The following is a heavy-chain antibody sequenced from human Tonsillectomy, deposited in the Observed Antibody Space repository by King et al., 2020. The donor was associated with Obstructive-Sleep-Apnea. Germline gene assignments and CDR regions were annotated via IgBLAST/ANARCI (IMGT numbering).Heavy chain of an antibody. CDR2: IYYSGST. CDR3: VRDLGYSGYDYEGGIGY. J-gene: IGHJ4*02. D-gene: IGHD5-12*01. CDR1: GGSISSGGYY. V-gene: IGHV4-31*03. Sequence: VQLQESGPGLVKPSQTLSLTCTVSGGSISSGGYYWSWIRQHPGKGLEWIGYIYYSGSTYYNPSLKSRVTISVDTSKNQFSLKLSSLTAADTAVYYCVRDLGYSGYDYEGGIGYWGQGTLVTVSS.